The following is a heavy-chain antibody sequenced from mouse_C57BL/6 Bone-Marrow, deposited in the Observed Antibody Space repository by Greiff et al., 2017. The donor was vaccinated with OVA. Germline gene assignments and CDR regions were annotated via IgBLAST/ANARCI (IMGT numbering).Heavy chain of an antibody. D-gene: IGHD2-3*01. J-gene: IGHJ2*01. CDR3: ARGGGWLLPYYFDY. CDR1: GYTFTSYW. Sequence: QVQLQQSGTELVKPGASVKLSCKASGYTFTSYWMHWVKQRPGQGLEWIGNIKPSNGGTNYNEKFKSKATLTVDKSSSTAYMQLSSLTSEDSAVYYCARGGGWLLPYYFDYWGQGTTLTVSS. V-gene: IGHV1-53*01. CDR2: IKPSNGGT.